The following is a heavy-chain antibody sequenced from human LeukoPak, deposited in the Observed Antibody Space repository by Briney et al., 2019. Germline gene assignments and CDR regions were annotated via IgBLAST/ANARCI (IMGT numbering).Heavy chain of an antibody. V-gene: IGHV4-4*02. CDR3: ARSRAFNSGAFDP. J-gene: IGHJ5*02. CDR1: GVSISSGNW. CDR2: IYNGVNT. Sequence: SGTLSLTCAVSGVSISSGNWWTWVRQPPGKGVEWIAHIYNGVNTNYNPSLKSRVTISVDTSKNQFSLRLNSVTAADTAVYYCARSRAFNSGAFDPWGQGSLVTVSS. D-gene: IGHD1-26*01.